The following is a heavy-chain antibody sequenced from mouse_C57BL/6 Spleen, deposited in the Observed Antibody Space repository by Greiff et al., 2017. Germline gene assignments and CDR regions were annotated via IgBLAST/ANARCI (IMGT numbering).Heavy chain of an antibody. CDR1: GYTFTSYW. V-gene: IGHV1-59*01. D-gene: IGHD4-1*01. Sequence: QVQLQQPGAELVRPGTSVKLSCKASGYTFTSYWMHWVKQRPGQGLEWIGVIDPSDSYTNYNQKFKGKATLTVDTSSSTAYMQLSSLTSEDSAVYYCASGVTETRYYAMDYWGQGTSVTVSS. CDR3: ASGVTETRYYAMDY. CDR2: IDPSDSYT. J-gene: IGHJ4*01.